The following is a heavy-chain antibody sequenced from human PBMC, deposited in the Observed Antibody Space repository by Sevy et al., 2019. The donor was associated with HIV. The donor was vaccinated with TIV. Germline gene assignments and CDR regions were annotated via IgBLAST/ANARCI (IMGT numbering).Heavy chain of an antibody. J-gene: IGHJ4*02. CDR2: ISGGGGST. CDR1: GFSFSLYA. V-gene: IGHV3-23*01. D-gene: IGHD6-13*01. CDR3: AKEGTWYGRDYFDY. Sequence: GGSLRLSCVASGFSFSLYAMIWVRQAPGNGLEWVSAISGGGGSTYYADSVKGRFTISRDTSKNTLSLQMTSLRAEDTAVYYCAKEGTWYGRDYFDYWGQGTLVTVSS.